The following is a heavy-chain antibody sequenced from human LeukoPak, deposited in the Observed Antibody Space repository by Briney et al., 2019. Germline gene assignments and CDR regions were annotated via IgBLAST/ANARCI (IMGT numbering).Heavy chain of an antibody. CDR3: ARLRVVPAAKYYFDY. CDR1: GYTFTSYG. D-gene: IGHD2-2*01. CDR2: ISGYNGNT. V-gene: IGHV1-18*01. J-gene: IGHJ4*02. Sequence: ASVKVSCKSSGYTFTSYGISWVRQAPGQGLEWMGWISGYNGNTNYAQKLQGRVTMTTDTSTSTAYMELRSLRSDDTAVYYCARLRVVPAAKYYFDYWGQGTLVTVSS.